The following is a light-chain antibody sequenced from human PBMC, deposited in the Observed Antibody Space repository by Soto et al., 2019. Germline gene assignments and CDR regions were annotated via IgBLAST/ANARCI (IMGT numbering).Light chain of an antibody. CDR1: QSISSW. Sequence: DIQMTQSPSTLSASVGDRVTITCRASQSISSWLAWYQQKPGKAPKLLFYDASSLESGVPSRFSGSGSGTEFTLTISSLQPDDFATYYCQQYNSYPMYTFGQGTKLEIK. CDR2: DAS. V-gene: IGKV1-5*01. J-gene: IGKJ2*01. CDR3: QQYNSYPMYT.